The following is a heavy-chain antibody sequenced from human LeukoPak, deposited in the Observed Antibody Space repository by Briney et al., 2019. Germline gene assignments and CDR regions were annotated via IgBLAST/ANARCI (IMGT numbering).Heavy chain of an antibody. Sequence: GGSLRLSCAASGFTVSTNYMNWVRQAPGKGLEWVSVVYSGGSTYYADSVKGRFTISRDNSQNTLYLQMNSLRAEDTAVYYCARGGYSSGWYRDWGQGTLVTVSS. V-gene: IGHV3-53*01. J-gene: IGHJ4*02. CDR2: VYSGGST. CDR1: GFTVSTNY. D-gene: IGHD6-19*01. CDR3: ARGGYSSGWYRD.